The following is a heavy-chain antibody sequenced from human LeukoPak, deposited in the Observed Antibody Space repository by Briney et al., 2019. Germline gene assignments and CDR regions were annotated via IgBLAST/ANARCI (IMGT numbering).Heavy chain of an antibody. V-gene: IGHV3-9*01. D-gene: IGHD6-13*01. CDR2: ISWNSGSI. Sequence: GGSLLLSCAASGFTFDDYAMHWVRQAPGKGLEWVSGISWNSGSICYADSVKGRFTISRDNAKNSLYLQMNSLRAEDTALYYCAKDMAAGTTTTPFDYWGQGTLVTVSS. J-gene: IGHJ4*02. CDR3: AKDMAAGTTTTPFDY. CDR1: GFTFDDYA.